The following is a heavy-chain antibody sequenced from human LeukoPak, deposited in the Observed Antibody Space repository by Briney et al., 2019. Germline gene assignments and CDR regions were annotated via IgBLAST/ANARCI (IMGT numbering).Heavy chain of an antibody. V-gene: IGHV4-30-4*01. CDR2: IYYSGST. CDR1: GGSISSGDYY. CDR3: ARTGAQLPPYGDLSNWFDP. Sequence: SQTLSLTCTDSGGSISSGDYYWSWIRQPPGKGLEWIGYIYYSGSTYYNPSLKSRVTISVDTSKNQFSLKLSSVTAADTAVYYCARTGAQLPPYGDLSNWFDPWGQGTLVTVSS. J-gene: IGHJ5*02. D-gene: IGHD4-17*01.